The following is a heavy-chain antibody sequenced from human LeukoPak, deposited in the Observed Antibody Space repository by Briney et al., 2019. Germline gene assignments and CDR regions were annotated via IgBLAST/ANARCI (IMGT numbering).Heavy chain of an antibody. Sequence: ASVKVSCKASGYTFTSYDINWVRQATGQGLEWMGWTNPNSGYTGYAQKFQGRVTITRNTSLSTVSMELSSLRSDDTAVYYCARGFGSSGFYHFDSWGQGTLVTVSS. CDR3: ARGFGSSGFYHFDS. CDR2: TNPNSGYT. V-gene: IGHV1-8*03. D-gene: IGHD3-22*01. J-gene: IGHJ4*02. CDR1: GYTFTSYD.